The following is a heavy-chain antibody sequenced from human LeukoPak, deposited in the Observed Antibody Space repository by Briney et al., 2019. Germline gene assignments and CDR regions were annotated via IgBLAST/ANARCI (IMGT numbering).Heavy chain of an antibody. J-gene: IGHJ4*02. D-gene: IGHD3-22*01. CDR3: ARSPTYYDSSGYPYYFDY. Sequence: SETLSLTCTVSGGSISSYYWSWIRQPPGKGLEWIGYIYYSGSTNYNPSLKSRVTISVDTSKNQFSLKLSSVTAADTAVYYCARSPTYYDSSGYPYYFDYWGQGTLVTVSS. V-gene: IGHV4-59*01. CDR2: IYYSGST. CDR1: GGSISSYY.